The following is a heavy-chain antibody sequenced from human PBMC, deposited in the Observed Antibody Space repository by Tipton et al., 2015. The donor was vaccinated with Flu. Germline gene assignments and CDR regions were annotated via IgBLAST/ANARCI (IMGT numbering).Heavy chain of an antibody. D-gene: IGHD1-1*01. V-gene: IGHV3-21*01. Sequence: VQSGGGLVQPGASLRLSCTASGFPFSSYSMNWVRQAPGKGLEWVASISRSSTYIYYADSVEGRFTISRDDARNSVYLQMNSLRADDTAVYYCVYWTGDYWGQGTLVTVSS. CDR1: GFPFSSYS. CDR2: ISRSSTYI. J-gene: IGHJ4*02. CDR3: VYWTGDY.